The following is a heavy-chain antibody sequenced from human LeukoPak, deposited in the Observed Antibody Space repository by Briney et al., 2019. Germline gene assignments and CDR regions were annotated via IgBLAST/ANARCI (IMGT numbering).Heavy chain of an antibody. CDR3: ARGKQLVPDLLYYGMDV. Sequence: GASVKVSCKASGYTFTSYDINWVRQATGQGLEWMGWMNPNSGNTGYARKFQGRVTMTRNTSISTAYMELSSLRSEDTAVYYCARGKQLVPDLLYYGMDVWGQGTTVTVSS. CDR2: MNPNSGNT. J-gene: IGHJ6*02. CDR1: GYTFTSYD. D-gene: IGHD6-13*01. V-gene: IGHV1-8*01.